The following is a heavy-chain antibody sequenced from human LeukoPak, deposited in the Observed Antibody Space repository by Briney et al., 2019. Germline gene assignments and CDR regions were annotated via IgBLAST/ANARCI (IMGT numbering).Heavy chain of an antibody. CDR1: GGSTSSYY. CDR3: ARSPGDYYGSGSYYNTDAFDI. J-gene: IGHJ3*02. CDR2: IYYSGST. V-gene: IGHV4-59*01. Sequence: SETLSLTCTVSGGSTSSYYWSWIRQPPGKGLEWIGYIYYSGSTNYNPSLKSRVTISVDTSKNQFSLKLSSVTAADTAVYYCARSPGDYYGSGSYYNTDAFDIWGQGTMVTVSS. D-gene: IGHD3-10*01.